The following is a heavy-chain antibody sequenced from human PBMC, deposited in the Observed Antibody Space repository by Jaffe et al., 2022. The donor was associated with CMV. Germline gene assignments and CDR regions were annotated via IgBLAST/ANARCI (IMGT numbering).Heavy chain of an antibody. J-gene: IGHJ5*02. CDR1: GDSVSSNSAA. D-gene: IGHD6-6*01. CDR2: TYYRSKWYN. CDR3: AREGAARHPSPPNWFDP. V-gene: IGHV6-1*01. Sequence: QVQLQQSGPGLVKPSQTLSLTCAISGDSVSSNSAAWNWIRQSPSRGLEWLGRTYYRSKWYNDYAVSVKSRITINPDTSKNQFSLQLNSVTPEDTAVYYCAREGAARHPSPPNWFDPWGQGTLVTVSS.